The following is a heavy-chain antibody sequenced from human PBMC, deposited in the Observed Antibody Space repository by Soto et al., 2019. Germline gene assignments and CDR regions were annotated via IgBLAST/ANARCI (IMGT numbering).Heavy chain of an antibody. D-gene: IGHD6-19*01. J-gene: IGHJ4*02. CDR3: ARAVTAKENSGWLEYYFDY. CDR1: GGTFSSYA. V-gene: IGHV1-69*06. CDR2: IIPIFGTA. Sequence: ASVKVSCKASGGTFSSYAISWVRQAPGQGLEWMGGIIPIFGTANYAQKFQGRVTITADKSTSTAYMELSSLRSEDTAVYYCARAVTAKENSGWLEYYFDYWGQGTLVTVSS.